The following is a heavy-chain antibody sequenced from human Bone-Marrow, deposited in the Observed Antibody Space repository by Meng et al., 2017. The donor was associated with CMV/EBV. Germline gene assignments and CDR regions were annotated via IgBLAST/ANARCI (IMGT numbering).Heavy chain of an antibody. CDR1: GDSISGGSYY. J-gene: IGHJ4*02. V-gene: IGHV4-39*01. Sequence: SETLSLTCTVSGDSISGGSYYWGWIRQPPGKGLEWIGTIYYGGSTYYNPSLESRVTISVDTSKNQFSLKLSSVTAADTAVYYCAHGDYVDYWGQGTLVTVSS. CDR3: AHGDYVDY. CDR2: IYYGGST. D-gene: IGHD4-17*01.